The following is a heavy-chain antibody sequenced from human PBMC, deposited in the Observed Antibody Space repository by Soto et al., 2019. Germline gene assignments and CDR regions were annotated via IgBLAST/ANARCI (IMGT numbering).Heavy chain of an antibody. CDR1: GYTFTSYD. Sequence: QVQLVQSGAEVKKPGASVKVSCKASGYTFTSYDIYWVRQATGQGLEWMGWMNPNSGNTGYAQKCQGRVTMTRNTSISTAYRELSSLRSDDTAVYYCASEKSYGYADYWGQGTLVTVSS. CDR2: MNPNSGNT. D-gene: IGHD5-18*01. CDR3: ASEKSYGYADY. J-gene: IGHJ4*02. V-gene: IGHV1-8*01.